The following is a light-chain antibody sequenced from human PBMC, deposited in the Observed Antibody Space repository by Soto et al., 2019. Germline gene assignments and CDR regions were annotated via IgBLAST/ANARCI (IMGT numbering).Light chain of an antibody. CDR2: GAS. CDR3: QQYGSSPPFT. CDR1: QSVSSRY. Sequence: EIVSTHSPGTLSLSPGERATLSCTASQSVSSRYLAWYQQKPGQAPRLLISGASGRATGIPDSFRGSGSGTDFTLAISRLEPEDCAVYYCQQYGSSPPFTFGPVTKVDIK. J-gene: IGKJ3*01. V-gene: IGKV3-20*01.